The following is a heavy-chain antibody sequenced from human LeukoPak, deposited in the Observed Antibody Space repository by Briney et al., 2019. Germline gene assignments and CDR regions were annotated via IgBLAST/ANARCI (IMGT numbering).Heavy chain of an antibody. V-gene: IGHV3-30*04. CDR3: ARQAVAGFFDY. D-gene: IGHD6-19*01. CDR2: ISYDGSNK. Sequence: PGGSLRLSCADSGFTFSSYAMHWVRQAPGKGLEWVAVISYDGSNKYYADSVKGRFTISRDNSKNTLYLQMNSLRAEDTAVYYCARQAVAGFFDYWGQGTLVTVSS. CDR1: GFTFSSYA. J-gene: IGHJ4*02.